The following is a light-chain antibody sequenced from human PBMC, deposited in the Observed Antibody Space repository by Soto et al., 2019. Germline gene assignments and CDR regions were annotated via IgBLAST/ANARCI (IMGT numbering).Light chain of an antibody. Sequence: QSALTQPPSVSGSPGQSVTISCTGTSSDVGSYNRVSWYQQPPGTAPKLMIYEVSNRPSGVPDRFSGSKSGNTASLTISGLQAEDEADYYCSLYTSRAVVFGGGTKVTVL. V-gene: IGLV2-18*01. J-gene: IGLJ2*01. CDR1: SSDVGSYNR. CDR2: EVS. CDR3: SLYTSRAVV.